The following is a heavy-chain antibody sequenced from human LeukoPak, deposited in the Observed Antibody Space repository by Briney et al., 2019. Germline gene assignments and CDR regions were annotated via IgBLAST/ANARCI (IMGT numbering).Heavy chain of an antibody. J-gene: IGHJ4*02. CDR3: ARVAPGYYDSSGRTADY. CDR2: ISSSSSYI. Sequence: PGGSLRLSCAASGFTFSSYAMNWVRQAPGKGLEWVSSISSSSSYIYYADSVKGRFTISRVNAKNSLYLQMNSLRAEDTAVYYCARVAPGYYDSSGRTADYWGQGTLVTVSS. CDR1: GFTFSSYA. V-gene: IGHV3-21*01. D-gene: IGHD3-22*01.